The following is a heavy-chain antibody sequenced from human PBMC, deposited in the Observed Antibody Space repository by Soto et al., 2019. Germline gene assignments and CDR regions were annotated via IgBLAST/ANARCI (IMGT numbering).Heavy chain of an antibody. CDR1: GYIFTNYY. V-gene: IGHV1-46*03. D-gene: IGHD2-21*02. Sequence: QVQLVQSGAEVKKPGASVKVSCKASGYIFTNYYIHWVRQAPGQGLEWMGTINAGGGYTTYAQRFLGRVSMTSDTSTSTVSMELSSLRSEDTVLYYCTRGGAIVVVTATLDLWGQGTLVTVTS. J-gene: IGHJ5*02. CDR2: INAGGGYT. CDR3: TRGGAIVVVTATLDL.